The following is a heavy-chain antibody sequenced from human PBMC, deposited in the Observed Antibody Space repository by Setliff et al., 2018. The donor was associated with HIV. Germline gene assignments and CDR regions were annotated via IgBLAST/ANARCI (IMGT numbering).Heavy chain of an antibody. J-gene: IGHJ3*02. CDR2: IYPGDSDT. Sequence: GESLKISCKGSGYSFTSYWIGWVRQMPGKGLEWMGIIYPGDSDTTYSPSFQGQVTISADKSISTAYLQWSSLKASHTAMYYCAKVHSSGWYSNHDAFDIWGQGTMVTVSS. D-gene: IGHD6-19*01. CDR3: AKVHSSGWYSNHDAFDI. V-gene: IGHV5-51*01. CDR1: GYSFTSYW.